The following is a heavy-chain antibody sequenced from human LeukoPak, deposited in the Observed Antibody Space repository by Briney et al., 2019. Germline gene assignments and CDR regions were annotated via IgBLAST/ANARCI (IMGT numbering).Heavy chain of an antibody. D-gene: IGHD3-3*01. V-gene: IGHV3-53*01. CDR3: ARYDFILISYFDL. Sequence: GGSLRLSCAASGFTVSSNYMSWVRQAPGKGLEWVSVIYTGGSIYYADSVKGRITISRDNSQNTLYLQMNSLRAEDTAVYHCARYDFILISYFDLWGRGALVTVSS. CDR1: GFTVSSNY. J-gene: IGHJ2*01. CDR2: IYTGGSI.